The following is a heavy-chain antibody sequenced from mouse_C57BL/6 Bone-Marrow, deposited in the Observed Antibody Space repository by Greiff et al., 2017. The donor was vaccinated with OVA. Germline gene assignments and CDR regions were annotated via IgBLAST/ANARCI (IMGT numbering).Heavy chain of an antibody. CDR3: ARNRDSSGYGFAY. CDR1: GFSLTSYG. D-gene: IGHD3-2*02. V-gene: IGHV2-2*01. J-gene: IGHJ3*01. CDR2: IWSGGST. Sequence: VQRVESGPGLVQPSQSLSITCTVSGFSLTSYGVHWVRQSPGKGLEWLGVIWSGGSTDYNAAFISRLSISKDNSKSQVFFKMNSLQADDTAIYYCARNRDSSGYGFAYWGQGTLVTVSA.